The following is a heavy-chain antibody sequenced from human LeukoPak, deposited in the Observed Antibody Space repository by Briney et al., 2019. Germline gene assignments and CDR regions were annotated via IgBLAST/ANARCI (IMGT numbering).Heavy chain of an antibody. CDR2: IYYSGST. CDR1: GGSISSGGYY. D-gene: IGHD2-15*01. CDR3: ARDLRGYCSGGSCPTDAFDI. Sequence: SETLSLTCTVSGGSISSGGYYWSWIRQHPGKGLEWIGYIYYSGSTYYNPSLKSRVTISVDTSKNQFSLKLSSVTAAGTAVYYCARDLRGYCSGGSCPTDAFDIWGQGTMVTVSS. V-gene: IGHV4-31*03. J-gene: IGHJ3*02.